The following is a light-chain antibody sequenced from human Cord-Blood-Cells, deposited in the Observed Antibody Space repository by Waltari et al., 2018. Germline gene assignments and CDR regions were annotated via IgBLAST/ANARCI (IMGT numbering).Light chain of an antibody. CDR1: SSNIGSNY. J-gene: IGLJ3*02. V-gene: IGLV1-47*01. CDR2: RNN. Sequence: QSVLTQPPSASGTPGQRVTISCSGSSSNIGSNYVYWYQQLPRPAPKHPISRNNQRPSGVPDRFAGSKSGTSASLAISGLRSEDEADYYCAAWDDSLSGPVFGGGTKLTVL. CDR3: AAWDDSLSGPV.